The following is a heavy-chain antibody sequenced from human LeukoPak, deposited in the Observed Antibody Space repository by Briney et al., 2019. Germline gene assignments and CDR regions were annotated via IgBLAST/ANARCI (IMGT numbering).Heavy chain of an antibody. V-gene: IGHV5-51*01. CDR3: ARVRYSSGWYGRY. CDR2: IYPGDSDT. CDR1: GYRFTSYW. J-gene: IGHJ4*02. D-gene: IGHD6-19*01. Sequence: GESLKISCKGSGYRFTSYWIGWVRQMPGKGLEWMGIIYPGDSDTRYSPSFQGQVTISADKSISTAYLQWSSLKASDTAMYYCARVRYSSGWYGRYWGQGTLVTVSS.